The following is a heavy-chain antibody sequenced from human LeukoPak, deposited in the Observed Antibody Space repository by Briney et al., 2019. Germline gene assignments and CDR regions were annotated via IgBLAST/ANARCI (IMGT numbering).Heavy chain of an antibody. V-gene: IGHV3-7*01. CDR3: ARDLYYFDRSGYYASDL. CDR1: GFTFSDYW. J-gene: IGHJ5*02. D-gene: IGHD3-22*01. CDR2: INQDGSDK. Sequence: GGSLRLSCAASGFTFSDYWISWVRQAPGKGLEWVANINQDGSDKHYVDSLRGRFTISRDNAKNSLYLQMNSLRAEDTAVYFCARDLYYFDRSGYYASDLWGQGTLVTVSS.